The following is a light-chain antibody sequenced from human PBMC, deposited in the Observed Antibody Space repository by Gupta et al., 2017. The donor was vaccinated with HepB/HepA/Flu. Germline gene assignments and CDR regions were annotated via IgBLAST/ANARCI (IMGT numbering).Light chain of an antibody. CDR3: QQYGSSPRT. Sequence: EIVLTHSPGTLSLSPGERATLSCRASQSVSSSYLAWYQQKPGQAPRLLIYGASSRATGIPDRFSGSGSGTDFTLTISRLEPEDFAVYYCQQYGSSPRTFGRGTKVEIK. V-gene: IGKV3-20*01. J-gene: IGKJ4*02. CDR2: GAS. CDR1: QSVSSSY.